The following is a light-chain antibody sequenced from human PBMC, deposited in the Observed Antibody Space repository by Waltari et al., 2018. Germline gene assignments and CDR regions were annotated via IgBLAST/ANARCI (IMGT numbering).Light chain of an antibody. CDR2: YNSASEK. Sequence: QPVLTQPPSSSASPGESARLTCTLPSDINVGDFNIYWYQQKPGSPPRFLLYYNSASEKAQGSGVPSRFSGSKDAAVNAGILLISGLQSEDEADYYCMFWPSNVWVFGGGTKLTVL. CDR1: SDINVGDFN. V-gene: IGLV5-37*01. J-gene: IGLJ3*02. CDR3: MFWPSNVWV.